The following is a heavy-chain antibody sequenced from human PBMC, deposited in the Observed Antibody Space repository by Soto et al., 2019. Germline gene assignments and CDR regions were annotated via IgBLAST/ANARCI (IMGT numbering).Heavy chain of an antibody. D-gene: IGHD1-26*01. V-gene: IGHV1-3*01. CDR1: GYTFTNYA. CDR2: INPGTGNT. CDR3: ARALGTTSGVYYELWS. Sequence: QVQLVQSGAEVMKPGASVKVSCKASGYTFTNYAIHWVRQAPAQRPEWMGWINPGTGNTKYAQSFQGRVTFIRDASATTVHMEMTSLTSADTALYYCARALGTTSGVYYELWSWGQGSLVTVSS. J-gene: IGHJ5*01.